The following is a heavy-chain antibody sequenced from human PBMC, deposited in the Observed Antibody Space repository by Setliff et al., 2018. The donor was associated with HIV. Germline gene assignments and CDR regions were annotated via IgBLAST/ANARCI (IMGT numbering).Heavy chain of an antibody. CDR1: GFTFSSYG. CDR3: ARDPSAEILTGYKSYYYYMDV. V-gene: IGHV3-30*06. D-gene: IGHD3-9*01. Sequence: GGSLRLSCAASGFTFSSYGMHWVRQAPGKGLEWLAVISYNGGNTYYADSVKGRFIISRDNSKNTLYLQMNSLRAEDTAVYYCARDPSAEILTGYKSYYYYMDVWGKGTTVTVSS. J-gene: IGHJ6*03. CDR2: ISYNGGNT.